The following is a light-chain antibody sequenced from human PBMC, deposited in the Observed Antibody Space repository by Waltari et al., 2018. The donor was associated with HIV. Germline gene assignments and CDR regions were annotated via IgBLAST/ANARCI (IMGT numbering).Light chain of an antibody. CDR1: SSDVGGYNL. V-gene: IGLV2-23*02. J-gene: IGLJ2*01. CDR3: CAYAGSTTYVI. Sequence: QSALTQPASVSGSPGQSITISCTGTSSDVGGYNLFSWYQQHPGKAPKLMIYEVSKRPSGVSNRLSGSKSGNTASLTISGLQAEDEADYYCCAYAGSTTYVIFGGGTKLTVL. CDR2: EVS.